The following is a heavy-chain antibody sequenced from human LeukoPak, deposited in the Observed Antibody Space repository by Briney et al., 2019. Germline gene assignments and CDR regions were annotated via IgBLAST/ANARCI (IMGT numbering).Heavy chain of an antibody. V-gene: IGHV4-38-2*02. CDR1: GYSISSGYY. D-gene: IGHD3-10*01. CDR2: IYHSGST. CDR3: ARDQRITMVRGVNYWFDP. J-gene: IGHJ5*02. Sequence: PSETLSLTCTVSGYSISSGYYWGWIRQPPGRGLEWIGSIYHSGSTYYNPSLKSRVTISVDTSKNQFSLKLSSVTAADTAVYYCARDQRITMVRGVNYWFDPWGQGTLVTVSS.